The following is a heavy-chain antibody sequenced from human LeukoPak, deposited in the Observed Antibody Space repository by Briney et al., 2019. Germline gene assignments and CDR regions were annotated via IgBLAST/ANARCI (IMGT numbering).Heavy chain of an antibody. J-gene: IGHJ3*01. CDR1: AFTLGSYS. V-gene: IGHV3-7*01. CDR2: IEENGSRK. CDR3: ARDLTYYDSGDHWYDVLDV. D-gene: IGHD3-22*01. Sequence: GGSPRLSCAASAFTLGSYSMTWVRPAPGKGREWVANIEENGSRKYYADSVKGRFTISRDNAKQSLYLQMNSLRAEDTAMYYCARDLTYYDSGDHWYDVLDVWGQGTMVTVSS.